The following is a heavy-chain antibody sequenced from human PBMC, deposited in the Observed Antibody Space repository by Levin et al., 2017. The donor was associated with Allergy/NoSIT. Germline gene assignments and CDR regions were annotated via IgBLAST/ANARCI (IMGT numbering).Heavy chain of an antibody. CDR3: ARDTEQRNYYYYGMDV. J-gene: IGHJ6*02. CDR1: GYTFTSYG. Sequence: ASVKVSCKASGYTFTSYGISWVRQAPGQGLEWMGWISAYNGNTNYAQKLQGRVTMTTDTSTSTAYMELRSLRSDDTAVYYCARDTEQRNYYYYGMDVWGQGTTVTVSS. CDR2: ISAYNGNT. D-gene: IGHD6-25*01. V-gene: IGHV1-18*01.